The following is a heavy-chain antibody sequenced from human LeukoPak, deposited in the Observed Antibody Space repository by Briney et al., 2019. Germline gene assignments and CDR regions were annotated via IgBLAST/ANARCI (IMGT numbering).Heavy chain of an antibody. CDR1: GYPFIAYY. V-gene: IGHV1-2*02. Sequence: ASVKVSCKSSGYPFIAYYIHWMRQAPGQGLEWMGWINPKSGDTKYAQKFQGRVTMTRDTSISTAHMELSGLRSDDTAVYYCARSQLGDFWGQGTLVTVSS. J-gene: IGHJ4*02. CDR2: INPKSGDT. D-gene: IGHD7-27*01. CDR3: ARSQLGDF.